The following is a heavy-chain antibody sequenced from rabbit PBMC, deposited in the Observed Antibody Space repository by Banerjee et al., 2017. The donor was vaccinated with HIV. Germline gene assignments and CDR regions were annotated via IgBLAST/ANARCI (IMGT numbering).Heavy chain of an antibody. D-gene: IGHD6-1*01. J-gene: IGHJ6*01. V-gene: IGHV1S43*01. CDR1: GFSFSSKYV. CDR2: INTSSGNT. Sequence: QSLEESGGDLVKPGASLTLTCTASGFSFSSKYVMCWVRQAPGKGLEWIGCINTSSGNTVYASWVNGRFTISRSTSLNTVDLKMTSLTVADTATYFCGRDRDGDAGYGSLALWGPGTLVTVS. CDR3: GRDRDGDAGYGSLAL.